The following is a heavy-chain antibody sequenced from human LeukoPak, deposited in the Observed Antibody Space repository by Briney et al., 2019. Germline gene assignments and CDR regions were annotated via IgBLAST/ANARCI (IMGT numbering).Heavy chain of an antibody. CDR2: IIPILGIA. CDR3: ASADRAAAGTFDY. CDR1: GGTFSSYA. V-gene: IGHV1-69*04. Sequence: SVKVSCKASGGTFSSYAISWVRQAPGQGLEWMGRIIPILGIANYAQKFRVRVTITAYKSTSTAYMELSSLRSEDTAVYYCASADRAAAGTFDYWGQGTLVTVSS. J-gene: IGHJ4*02. D-gene: IGHD6-13*01.